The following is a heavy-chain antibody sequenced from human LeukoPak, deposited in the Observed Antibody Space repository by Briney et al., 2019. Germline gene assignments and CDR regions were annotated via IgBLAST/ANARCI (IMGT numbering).Heavy chain of an antibody. Sequence: PGGSLRLSCAASGFTFSSYAMSWVRQAPGKGLEWVSAISGSGGSTYYADSVKGRFTISRDNSKNTLYLQMNSLRAEDTAVYYCARGGYCNSTTCYFNDWFDPWGQGTLVTVSS. D-gene: IGHD2-2*01. V-gene: IGHV3-23*01. CDR3: ARGGYCNSTTCYFNDWFDP. CDR1: GFTFSSYA. CDR2: ISGSGGST. J-gene: IGHJ5*02.